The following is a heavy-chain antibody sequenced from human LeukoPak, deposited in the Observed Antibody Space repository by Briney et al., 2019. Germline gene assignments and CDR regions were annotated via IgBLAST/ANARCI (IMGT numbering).Heavy chain of an antibody. J-gene: IGHJ5*02. V-gene: IGHV3-21*01. Sequence: GSLRLSCAASGFTFSSYSMNWVRQAPGKGLEWVSSISSSSSYIYYADSVKGRFTISRDNAKNSLYLQMNSLRAEDTAVYYCARDPNKSNYYDSSGSVPWGQGTLVTVSS. CDR3: ARDPNKSNYYDSSGSVP. CDR2: ISSSSSYI. D-gene: IGHD3-22*01. CDR1: GFTFSSYS.